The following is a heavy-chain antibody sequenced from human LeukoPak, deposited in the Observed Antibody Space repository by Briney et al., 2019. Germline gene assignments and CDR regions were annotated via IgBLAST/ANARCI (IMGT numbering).Heavy chain of an antibody. CDR3: ARVGDSSGYYGFDY. D-gene: IGHD3-22*01. Sequence: GGSLRLSCAASGFTFSSYDMHWVRQATGKGLEWVSAIGTAGDTCYPGSVKGRFTISRENAKNSLYLQMNSLRAEDTAVYYCARVGDSSGYYGFDYWGQGTLVTVSS. J-gene: IGHJ4*02. CDR2: IGTAGDT. CDR1: GFTFSSYD. V-gene: IGHV3-13*01.